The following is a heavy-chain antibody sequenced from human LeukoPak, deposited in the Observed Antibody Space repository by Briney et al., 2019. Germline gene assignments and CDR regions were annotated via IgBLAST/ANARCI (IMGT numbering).Heavy chain of an antibody. CDR3: ATEYSSGWYGDY. J-gene: IGHJ4*02. D-gene: IGHD6-19*01. CDR2: INPSGGST. CDR1: GYTFTSYY. V-gene: IGHV1-46*01. Sequence: ASVKVSCKASGYTFTSYYMHWVRQAPGQGLEWMGIINPSGGSTSYAQKFQGRVTMTRDTSTSTVYVELSSLRSEDTAVYYCATEYSSGWYGDYWGQGTLVTVSS.